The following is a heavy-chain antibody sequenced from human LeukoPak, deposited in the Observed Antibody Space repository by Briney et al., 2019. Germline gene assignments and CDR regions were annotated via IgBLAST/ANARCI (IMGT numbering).Heavy chain of an antibody. CDR2: IYWDDDK. CDR3: VRLREGFDY. CDR1: GFSLTTSGVG. Sequence: SGPTVTKPTQTLTLTCTFVGFSLTTSGVGVGWIRQPPGKGLEWLALIYWDDDKRYRPSLKNRITITKDTSRNQVVFIMSNMDPVDTATYYCVRLREGFDYWGQGTLVTVSS. J-gene: IGHJ4*02. D-gene: IGHD1-26*01. V-gene: IGHV2-5*02.